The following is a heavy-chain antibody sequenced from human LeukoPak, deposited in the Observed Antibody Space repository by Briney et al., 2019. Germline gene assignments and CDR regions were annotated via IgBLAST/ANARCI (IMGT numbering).Heavy chain of an antibody. CDR1: GYSFTSYG. D-gene: IGHD3-22*01. J-gene: IGHJ4*02. CDR2: IIPIFGTA. V-gene: IGHV1-69*06. Sequence: GASVKVSCKASGYSFTSYGLNWVRQAPGQGLEWMGGIIPIFGTANYAQKFQGRVTITADKSTSTAYMELSSLRSEDTAVYYCAREVSYYYDSSGYPPGVYWGQGTLVTVSS. CDR3: AREVSYYYDSSGYPPGVY.